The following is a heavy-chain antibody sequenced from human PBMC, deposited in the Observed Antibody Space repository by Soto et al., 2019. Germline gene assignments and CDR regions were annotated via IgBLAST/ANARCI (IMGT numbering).Heavy chain of an antibody. CDR3: ARDRRGWGYCSGGSCSSRGPKYYYYGMDV. Sequence: GGSLRLSCAASGFTFSSYAMHWVRQAPGKGLEWVAVISYDGSNKYYADSVKGRFTISRDNSKNTLYLQMNSLGAEDTAVYYCARDRRGWGYCSGGSCSSRGPKYYYYGMDVWGQGTTVTVSS. J-gene: IGHJ6*02. D-gene: IGHD2-15*01. V-gene: IGHV3-30-3*01. CDR1: GFTFSSYA. CDR2: ISYDGSNK.